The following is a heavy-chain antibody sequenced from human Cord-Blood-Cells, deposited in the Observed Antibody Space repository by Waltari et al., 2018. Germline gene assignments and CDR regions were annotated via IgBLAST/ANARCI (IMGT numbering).Heavy chain of an antibody. Sequence: QVEVQESSLGWGKRSEPLPRTCTVPGGSISSYTWRRIRRPPGKGLEWIGYIYYSGSTNYNPSLKSRVTISVDTSKNQFSLKLSSVTAADTAVYYCARSVVPAAKIDYWRQGTLVTVSS. CDR3: ARSVVPAAKIDY. CDR1: GGSISSYT. J-gene: IGHJ4*02. D-gene: IGHD2-2*01. V-gene: IGHV4-59*01. CDR2: IYYSGST.